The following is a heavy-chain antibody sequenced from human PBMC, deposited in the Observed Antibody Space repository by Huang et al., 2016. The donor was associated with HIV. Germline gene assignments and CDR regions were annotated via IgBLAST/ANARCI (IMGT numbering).Heavy chain of an antibody. CDR1: GYAFTSYY. V-gene: IGHV1-46*01. CDR2: INPSDGST. CDR3: ARDRDFYDSSGYWGFNYFDY. J-gene: IGHJ4*02. Sequence: QVQLVQSGAEVKKPGASVKVSCKESGYAFTSYYMHWVRQAPGQGLEVMGKINPSDGSTSDAQEFKCRVTTTRDTSTNSDFMELCSLRSEDTAVYYCARDRDFYDSSGYWGFNYFDYWGQGTLVTVSS. D-gene: IGHD3-22*01.